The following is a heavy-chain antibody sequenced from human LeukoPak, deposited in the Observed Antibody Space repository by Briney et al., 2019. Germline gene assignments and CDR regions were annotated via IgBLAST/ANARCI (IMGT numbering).Heavy chain of an antibody. V-gene: IGHV3-21*01. CDR3: ARAGGNDAFDI. Sequence: PGGSLRLSCAASGFTFSSYSMNWVRQAPGKGLEWVSSISSSSSYIYYADSVKGRFTITRDNAKNSLYLQMNSLRAEDTAVYYCARAGGNDAFDIWGQGTMVTVSS. CDR1: GFTFSSYS. J-gene: IGHJ3*02. D-gene: IGHD1-26*01. CDR2: ISSSSSYI.